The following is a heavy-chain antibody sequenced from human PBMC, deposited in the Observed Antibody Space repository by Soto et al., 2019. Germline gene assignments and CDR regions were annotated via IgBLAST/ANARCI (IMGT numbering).Heavy chain of an antibody. CDR2: INHSVTT. D-gene: IGHD2-21*01. CDR3: ARSPKSTDFPYYFDF. Sequence: QVQLQQWGAGLLKPSETLSLTCAVYSRSFRDYYWTWIRQPPGKGLEFIGEINHSVTTHYNPSLKSRVTISVDTSKNHFSLKMNSVTAADTAVYYCARSPKSTDFPYYFDFWGQGTLVTVSS. CDR1: SRSFRDYY. V-gene: IGHV4-34*01. J-gene: IGHJ4*02.